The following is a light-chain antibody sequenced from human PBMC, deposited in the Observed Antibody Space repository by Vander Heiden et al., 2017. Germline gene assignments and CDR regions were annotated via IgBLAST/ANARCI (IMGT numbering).Light chain of an antibody. J-gene: IGKJ1*01. CDR3: QQYYLFPWT. V-gene: IGKV1-16*02. Sequence: DVQLTQSPSSLSASVGERITITCRASQDITNELAWFQQQPGKAPKSLIYAASILQSGVPSNFSGSGSGTDVTLTLNSLQPEDFATYYCQQYYLFPWTFGQGTKVEIK. CDR2: AAS. CDR1: QDITNE.